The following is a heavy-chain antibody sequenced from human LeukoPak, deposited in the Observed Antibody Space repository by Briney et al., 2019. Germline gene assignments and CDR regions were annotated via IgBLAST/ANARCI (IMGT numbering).Heavy chain of an antibody. CDR2: ISSSSSYI. V-gene: IGHV3-21*04. CDR1: GFTFSSYS. D-gene: IGHD3-16*01. CDR3: ARVIGYPQLWTRDAFDI. Sequence: GGSLRLSCAASGFTFSSYSMNWVRQAPGKGLEWVSSISSSSSYIYYADSVKGRFTISRDNAKNSLYLQMNSLRAEDTAVYYCARVIGYPQLWTRDAFDIWGQGTMVTVSS. J-gene: IGHJ3*02.